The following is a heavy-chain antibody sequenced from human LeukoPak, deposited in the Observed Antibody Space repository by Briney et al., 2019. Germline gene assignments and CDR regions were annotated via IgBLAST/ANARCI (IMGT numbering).Heavy chain of an antibody. Sequence: GGSLRLSCAASGFTVSTNYMSWVRQAPGKGLEWVSVIYSRGSTYYADSAKGRFTISRDNSKNTLYLQMNSLRDEDTAVYYCARGGPEDAFDIWGQGTMVTVSS. CDR1: GFTVSTNY. V-gene: IGHV3-66*01. CDR2: IYSRGST. J-gene: IGHJ3*02. CDR3: ARGGPEDAFDI. D-gene: IGHD1-14*01.